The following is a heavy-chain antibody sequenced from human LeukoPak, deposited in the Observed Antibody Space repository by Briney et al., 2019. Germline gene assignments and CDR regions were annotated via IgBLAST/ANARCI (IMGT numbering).Heavy chain of an antibody. CDR1: GGSITSGSHY. Sequence: SETLSLTCTVSGGSITSGSHYWSWIRQPAGKGLEWIGRIYTSGSPNYNPSLKSRVTISIDMSKNQFSLRLTSVTAADTAVYYCARDRSPAPGRSYGRGHFDYWGQGTLVTVSS. CDR2: IYTSGSP. D-gene: IGHD5-18*01. V-gene: IGHV4-61*02. J-gene: IGHJ4*02. CDR3: ARDRSPAPGRSYGRGHFDY.